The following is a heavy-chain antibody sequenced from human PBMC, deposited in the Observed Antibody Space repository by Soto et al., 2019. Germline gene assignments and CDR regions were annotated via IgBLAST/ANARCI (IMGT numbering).Heavy chain of an antibody. D-gene: IGHD2-21*02. Sequence: ASVKVSCKASGYTFTSYARHWVRQAPGQRLEWMGWINAGNGNTKYSQKFQGRVTITRDTSANTAYMELSRLRSEDTAVYSCARFFVVVTDFAYWGQGTLVPVSS. CDR3: ARFFVVVTDFAY. CDR2: INAGNGNT. J-gene: IGHJ4*02. CDR1: GYTFTSYA. V-gene: IGHV1-3*01.